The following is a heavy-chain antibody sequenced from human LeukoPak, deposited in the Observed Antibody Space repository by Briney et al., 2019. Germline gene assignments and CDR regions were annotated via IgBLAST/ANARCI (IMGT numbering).Heavy chain of an antibody. CDR2: IRSKANSCAT. D-gene: IGHD3-3*01. CDR1: GFTFSGSA. CDR3: TRLYSDFWI. J-gene: IGHJ4*02. Sequence: GGSLKLSRAASGFTFSGSAMHWVRQASGKGLEWVGRIRSKANSCATAYAASVKGRFTISRDDSKNTAYLQMNSLKTEDTAVYYCTRLYSDFWIWGQGTLVTVSS. V-gene: IGHV3-73*01.